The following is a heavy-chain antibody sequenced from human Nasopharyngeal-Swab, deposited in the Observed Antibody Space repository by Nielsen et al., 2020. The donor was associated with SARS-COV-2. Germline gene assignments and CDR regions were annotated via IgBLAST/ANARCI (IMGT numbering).Heavy chain of an antibody. V-gene: IGHV4-4*02. CDR3: ARGGSSSWYYYYYGMDV. CDR1: GGSISSSNW. J-gene: IGHJ6*02. Sequence: SETLSLTCAVSGGSISSSNWWSWVRQPPGKGLEWIGEIYHSGSTNYNPSLKSRATISVDTSKNQFSLKLSSVTAADTAVYYCARGGSSSWYYYYYGMDVWGQGTTVTVSS. CDR2: IYHSGST. D-gene: IGHD6-13*01.